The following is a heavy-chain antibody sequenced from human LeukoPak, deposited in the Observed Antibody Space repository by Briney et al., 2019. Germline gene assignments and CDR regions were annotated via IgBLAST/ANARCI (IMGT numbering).Heavy chain of an antibody. CDR2: IKEDGSEK. J-gene: IGHJ6*03. CDR1: GFTFSSYW. CDR3: AKAPSNYYYYYMDV. Sequence: PGGSLRLSCAASGFTFSSYWMSWVRQAPGKGLEWVANIKEDGSEKYYVDSVKGRFTFSRDNAKNSLYLQMNSLRAEDTAVYYCAKAPSNYYYYYMDVWGKGTTVTVSS. V-gene: IGHV3-7*01.